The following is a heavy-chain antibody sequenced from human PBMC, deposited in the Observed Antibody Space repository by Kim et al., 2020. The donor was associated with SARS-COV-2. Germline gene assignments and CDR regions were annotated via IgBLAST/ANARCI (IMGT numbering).Heavy chain of an antibody. J-gene: IGHJ4*02. Sequence: GGSLRLSCAASGFTFSSYAMSWVRQAPGKGLDWVSTITISGGSTYYADSVKGRFTISRDNSKNTLYLQMNSLRAEDTAVYHCARRTPYYYDGGTYRYYFDSWGQGTLVTVSS. CDR2: ITISGGST. CDR1: GFTFSSYA. D-gene: IGHD3-22*01. V-gene: IGHV3-23*01. CDR3: ARRTPYYYDGGTYRYYFDS.